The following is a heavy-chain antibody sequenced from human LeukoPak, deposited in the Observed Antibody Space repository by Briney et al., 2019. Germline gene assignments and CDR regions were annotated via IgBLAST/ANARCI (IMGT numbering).Heavy chain of an antibody. Sequence: GASAKVSCKASGYTFTSYGISWVRQAPGQGLEWMGWMNPNSGNTGYAQKFQGRVTMTRNTSISTAYMELSSLRSEDTAVYYCAGTYCGGDCASRYYYGMDVWGQGTTVTVSS. CDR2: MNPNSGNT. CDR1: GYTFTSYG. CDR3: AGTYCGGDCASRYYYGMDV. V-gene: IGHV1-8*02. J-gene: IGHJ6*02. D-gene: IGHD2-21*02.